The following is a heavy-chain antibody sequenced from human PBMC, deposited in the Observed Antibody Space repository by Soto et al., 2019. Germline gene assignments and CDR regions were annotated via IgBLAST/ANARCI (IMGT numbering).Heavy chain of an antibody. J-gene: IGHJ4*02. CDR2: ISSSGSTI. CDR3: ASLYSSGWYVLDY. V-gene: IGHV3-48*03. D-gene: IGHD6-19*01. Sequence: GGTLRLSCAAPGFTFSSYEMNWVRQAPGKGLEWVSYISSSGSTIYYADSVKGRFTISRDNAKNSLYLQMNSLRAEDTAVYYCASLYSSGWYVLDYWGQGTLVTVSS. CDR1: GFTFSSYE.